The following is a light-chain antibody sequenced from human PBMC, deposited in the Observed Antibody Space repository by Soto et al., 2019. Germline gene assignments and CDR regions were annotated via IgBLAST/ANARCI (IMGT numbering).Light chain of an antibody. CDR2: GAS. V-gene: IGKV3-20*01. CDR3: QQYGSSPRT. J-gene: IGKJ1*01. CDR1: QSVTSN. Sequence: EIVLTQSPGTLSLSPGERATLSCRASQSVTSNLAWYQQKPGQAPRLLIYGASSRATAIPDRFSGSGSGTDFTLTISRLEPEDFAVYYCQQYGSSPRTFGQGTKVDIK.